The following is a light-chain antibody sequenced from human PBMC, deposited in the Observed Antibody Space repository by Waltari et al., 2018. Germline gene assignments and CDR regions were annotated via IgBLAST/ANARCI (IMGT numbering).Light chain of an antibody. V-gene: IGLV3-27*01. CDR3: HAAADNNWF. CDR2: KDT. J-gene: IGLJ2*01. Sequence: YDLTQPSSVAVSPGQTATITCSGDVLAEKDVRWFQQKPGQAPTLILYKDTERPAGIPERFSCSSSGSTVTLTIRGALLEDEADYHCHAAADNNWFFGGGTKLTVL. CDR1: VLAEKD.